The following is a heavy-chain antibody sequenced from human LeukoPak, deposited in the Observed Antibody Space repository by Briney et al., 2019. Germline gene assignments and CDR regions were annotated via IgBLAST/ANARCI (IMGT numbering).Heavy chain of an antibody. D-gene: IGHD3-22*01. J-gene: IGHJ3*02. CDR3: ASQYYYDSSGYYYDAFDI. CDR1: GYTFTGYY. Sequence: PVASVKVSCKASGYTFTGYYMHWVRQAPGQGLEWMGWINPNSGGTNYAQKFQGRVTMTRDTSISTAYMELSRLRSDDTAVYYCASQYYYDSSGYYYDAFDIWGQGTMVTVSS. V-gene: IGHV1-2*02. CDR2: INPNSGGT.